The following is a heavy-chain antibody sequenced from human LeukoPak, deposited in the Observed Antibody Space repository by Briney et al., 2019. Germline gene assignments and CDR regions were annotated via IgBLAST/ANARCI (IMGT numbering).Heavy chain of an antibody. CDR1: GDSLSSGPYF. CDR3: ARDLLRGESGSWFEAFDI. D-gene: IGHD6-13*01. J-gene: IGHJ3*02. Sequence: SETLSLTCTVSGDSLSSGPYFWNWVRQPAGKGLEWIGRISTRGTTTYNPSLKSRLTLSVDTSNNQFSLSLNSVTAADTAIYYCARDLLRGESGSWFEAFDIWGQGTMVTVSS. CDR2: ISTRGTT. V-gene: IGHV4-61*02.